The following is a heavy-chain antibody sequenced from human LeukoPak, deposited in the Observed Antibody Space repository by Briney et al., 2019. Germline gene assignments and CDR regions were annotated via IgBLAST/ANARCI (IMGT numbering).Heavy chain of an antibody. CDR3: ARGIRGGGAFDI. J-gene: IGHJ3*02. V-gene: IGHV3-74*01. CDR1: GFTFSSYW. D-gene: IGHD3-10*01. CDR2: INSDGSST. Sequence: PGGSLRLSCAASGFTFSSYWMHWVRQALGKGLVWVSRINSDGSSTSYADSVKGRFTISRDNAKNTLYLQMNSLRAEDTAVYYCARGIRGGGAFDIWGQGTMVTVSS.